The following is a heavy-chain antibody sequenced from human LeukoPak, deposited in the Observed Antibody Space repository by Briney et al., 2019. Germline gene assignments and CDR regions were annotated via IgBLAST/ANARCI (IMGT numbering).Heavy chain of an antibody. CDR3: ARGPGPAGGSSGWYYFDY. CDR1: GFIFSDYY. D-gene: IGHD6-19*01. CDR2: IGISDSTI. Sequence: PGGSLRLSCAASGFIFSDYYMSWIRQAPGKGLEWVSYIGISDSTIYYADSVKGRFTISRDNAKNSLYLQMNSLRAEDTAVYYCARGPGPAGGSSGWYYFDYWGQGTLVTVSS. J-gene: IGHJ4*02. V-gene: IGHV3-11*04.